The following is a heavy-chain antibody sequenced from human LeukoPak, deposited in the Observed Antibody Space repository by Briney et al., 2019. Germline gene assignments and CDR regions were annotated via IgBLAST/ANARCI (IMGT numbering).Heavy chain of an antibody. D-gene: IGHD5-12*01. J-gene: IGHJ5*02. CDR2: ISYDGSNK. Sequence: GGSLRVSCAASGFTFSSYGMHWVRQAPGKGLEWVAVISYDGSNKYYADSVKGRFTISRDNSKNTLYLQMNSLRAEDTAVYYCAKRGYDYFTNWFDPWGQGTLVTVSS. CDR3: AKRGYDYFTNWFDP. V-gene: IGHV3-30*18. CDR1: GFTFSSYG.